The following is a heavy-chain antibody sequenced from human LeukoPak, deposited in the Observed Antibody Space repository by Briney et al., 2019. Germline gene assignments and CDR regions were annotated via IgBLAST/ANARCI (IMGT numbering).Heavy chain of an antibody. J-gene: IGHJ4*02. CDR3: AKCRRCITTSCYTAFDY. CDR1: GFAFDDYA. V-gene: IGHV3-9*01. D-gene: IGHD2-2*02. Sequence: GRSLRLSCAAPGFAFDDYAMHWVRQAPGKGLEWVSGISVNGHIDYADSVKGRFTISRDNAKNSLYLQMNSLRAEDTALYYCAKCRRCITTSCYTAFDYWGQGTLVTVSS. CDR2: ISVNGHI.